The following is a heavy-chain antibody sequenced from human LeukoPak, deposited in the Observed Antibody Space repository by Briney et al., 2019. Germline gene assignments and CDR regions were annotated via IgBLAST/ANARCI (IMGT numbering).Heavy chain of an antibody. V-gene: IGHV3-30*02. Sequence: GGSLRLSCAASGFTFSSYGMHWVRQAPGKGLEWVAFIRYDGSNKYYADSVKGRFTISRDNSKNTLYLQMNSLRAEDTAVYYCAKEPLDIVVVVAATGGGLDPWGQGTLVTVSS. CDR2: IRYDGSNK. D-gene: IGHD2-15*01. CDR3: AKEPLDIVVVVAATGGGLDP. J-gene: IGHJ5*02. CDR1: GFTFSSYG.